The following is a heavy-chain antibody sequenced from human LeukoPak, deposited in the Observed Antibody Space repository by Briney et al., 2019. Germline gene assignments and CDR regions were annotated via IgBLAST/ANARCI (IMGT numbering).Heavy chain of an antibody. CDR2: INQSGNT. Sequence: SETLSLTCSVYGGSFGSYYWSWIRQSPEKGLEWIAEINQSGNTNYNPSLKSRVTISVDTPKNQFSLKVTSVVAADTAVYYCATGPGGYYFDYWGQGTLVTVSS. D-gene: IGHD3-3*01. CDR1: GGSFGSYY. J-gene: IGHJ4*02. V-gene: IGHV4-34*01. CDR3: ATGPGGYYFDY.